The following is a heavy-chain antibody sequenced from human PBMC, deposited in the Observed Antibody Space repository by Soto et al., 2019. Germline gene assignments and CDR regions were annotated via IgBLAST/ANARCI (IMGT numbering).Heavy chain of an antibody. CDR3: TRQRKDSSSWYEGYYYYYGMDV. Sequence: EVQLVESGGGLVQPGGSPTLSCAASGFTSSGSAMHWVRQASGKGLEWVGRIRSKANSYATAYAASVKGRFTISRDDSKNTAYLQMNSLKTEDTAVYYCTRQRKDSSSWYEGYYYYYGMDVWGQGTTVTDSS. CDR1: GFTSSGSA. D-gene: IGHD6-13*01. V-gene: IGHV3-73*02. CDR2: IRSKANSYAT. J-gene: IGHJ6*02.